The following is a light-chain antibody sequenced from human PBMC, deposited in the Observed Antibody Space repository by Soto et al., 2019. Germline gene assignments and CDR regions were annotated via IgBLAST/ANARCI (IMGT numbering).Light chain of an antibody. CDR2: LGS. CDR3: MQPLQSWT. V-gene: IGKV2-28*01. CDR1: QSLLHSNGYNY. J-gene: IGKJ1*01. Sequence: LTQSPISLPVTPGEPASISCRSSQSLLHSNGYNYLDWYLQKPGQSPQLLIYLGSNRASGVPDRFSGSGSGTDFTLKISRVEAEDVGVYYCMQPLQSWTFGQGTKVDI.